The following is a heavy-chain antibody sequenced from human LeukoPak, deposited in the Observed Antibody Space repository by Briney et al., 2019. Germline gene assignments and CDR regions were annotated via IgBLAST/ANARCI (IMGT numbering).Heavy chain of an antibody. CDR3: AREGPKGRDY. V-gene: IGHV1-8*03. CDR2: MNPNSGNT. J-gene: IGHJ4*02. Sequence: GASVKVSCETSGYTFTNYDINWVRQASGQGLEWMGWMNPNSGNTDYAQNFRGRVTFTRDTSTRTAYMELTSLRSEDTAVYYCAREGPKGRDYWGQGTLVTVSS. CDR1: GYTFTNYD.